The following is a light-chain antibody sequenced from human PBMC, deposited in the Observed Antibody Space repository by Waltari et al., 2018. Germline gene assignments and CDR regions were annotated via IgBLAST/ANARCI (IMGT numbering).Light chain of an antibody. V-gene: IGKV1-13*02. CDR1: QGSSSA. CDR3: QQFNSYPTGT. J-gene: IGKJ3*01. Sequence: AIQLTQSPSSLSASVGDRVTITCRASQGSSSALAWYQQKPVKAPKLLIYDASSLESGVPSRFSGSGSGTDFTLTISSLQPEDFATYYCQQFNSYPTGTFGPGTKVDIK. CDR2: DAS.